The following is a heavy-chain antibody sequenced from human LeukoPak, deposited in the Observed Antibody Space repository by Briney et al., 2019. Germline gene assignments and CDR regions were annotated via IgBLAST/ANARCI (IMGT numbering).Heavy chain of an antibody. CDR1: GGSISSYY. J-gene: IGHJ5*02. CDR3: ARDRGAVAGPFDP. D-gene: IGHD6-19*01. Sequence: SETLSLTCTVSGGSISSYYWSWIRQPPGKGLEWIGYIYYSGSTNYNPSLKSRVTVSVDTSKNQFSLKLSSVTAADTAVYYCARDRGAVAGPFDPWGQGTLVTVSS. CDR2: IYYSGST. V-gene: IGHV4-59*01.